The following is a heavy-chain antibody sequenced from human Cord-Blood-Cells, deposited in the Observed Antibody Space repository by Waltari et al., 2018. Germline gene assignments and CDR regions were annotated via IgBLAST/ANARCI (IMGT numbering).Heavy chain of an antibody. Sequence: QVQLQESGPGLVKPSETLSLTCAVSGYSISSGYYWGWIRQPPGKGLEWIGSIYHCGSTYYNPSLKSRVTISVDTSKNQFSLKLSSVTAADTAVYYCARARYYVSGSYYNLDYWGQGTLVTVSS. CDR1: GYSISSGYY. CDR2: IYHCGST. J-gene: IGHJ4*02. D-gene: IGHD3-10*01. CDR3: ARARYYVSGSYYNLDY. V-gene: IGHV4-38-2*01.